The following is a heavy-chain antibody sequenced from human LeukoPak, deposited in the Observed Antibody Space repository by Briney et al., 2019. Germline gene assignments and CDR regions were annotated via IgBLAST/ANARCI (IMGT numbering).Heavy chain of an antibody. CDR1: GGSISSGGYY. CDR3: ARGRVQWYYPNFDY. D-gene: IGHD4-23*01. CDR2: IYYSGST. J-gene: IGHJ4*02. V-gene: IGHV4-31*03. Sequence: PSETLSLTCTVSGGSISSGGYYWSWIRQHPGKGLEWIGYIYYSGSTSYNPSLKSRVAISVDTSKNQFSLKLSSVTAADTAVYYCARGRVQWYYPNFDYWGQGTLVTVSS.